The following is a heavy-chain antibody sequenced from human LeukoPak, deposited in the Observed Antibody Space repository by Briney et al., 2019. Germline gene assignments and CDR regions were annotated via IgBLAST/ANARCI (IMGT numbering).Heavy chain of an antibody. CDR2: INSDGSST. J-gene: IGHJ4*02. V-gene: IGHV3-74*01. CDR1: GFTFSNYW. Sequence: GGSLRLSCAASGFTFSNYWMHWVRQAPGKVLVWVSRINSDGSSTAYADSVKGRFTISRDNAKNTLYLQMNSLRAEDTAVYYCTRKGVFGDYSAYWGQGTLVTVSS. CDR3: TRKGVFGDYSAY. D-gene: IGHD3-10*01.